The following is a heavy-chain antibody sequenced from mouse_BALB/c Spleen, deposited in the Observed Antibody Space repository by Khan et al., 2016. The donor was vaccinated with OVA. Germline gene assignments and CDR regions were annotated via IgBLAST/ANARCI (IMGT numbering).Heavy chain of an antibody. J-gene: IGHJ3*01. Sequence: QVQLKESGAELARPGASVKLSCKASGYTFTDYYINWVKQRTGQGLEWIGEISPGSGDTYYNERFKGKATLTADKSSSTASMQLSRLTSEAAAVDCGARRNYFGYTFAYWGQGTLVTVSA. D-gene: IGHD1-2*01. V-gene: IGHV1-77*01. CDR3: ARRNYFGYTFAY. CDR1: GYTFTDYY. CDR2: ISPGSGDT.